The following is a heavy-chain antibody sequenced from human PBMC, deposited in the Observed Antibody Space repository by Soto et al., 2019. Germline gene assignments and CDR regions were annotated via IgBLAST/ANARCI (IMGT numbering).Heavy chain of an antibody. CDR3: ARFQYTVVTPFDL. CDR1: GGSLTNYF. J-gene: IGHJ3*01. D-gene: IGHD2-21*02. CDR2: IRYSGKT. V-gene: IGHV4-59*01. Sequence: QVQLQESGPGLVEPSETLSLTCTVSGGSLTNYFWTWIRQSPGKGLELIDYIRYSGKTDYNPSLKSRVTISLDTPKTQFSLKLTSVTAADTAMYYCARFQYTVVTPFDLWGQGTMVIVSS.